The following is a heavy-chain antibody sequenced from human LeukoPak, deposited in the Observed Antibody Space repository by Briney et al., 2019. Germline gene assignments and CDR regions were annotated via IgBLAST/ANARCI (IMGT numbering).Heavy chain of an antibody. CDR3: ARGFSGPNWGKRYYDQ. J-gene: IGHJ4*02. Sequence: ASVKVSCKASGGALSGYAVTWVRLAPGQGLEWMGGIILIFGSTNYAPKFEGRLTITADESTNTVYMELSSLRSEDTAVYFCARGFSGPNWGKRYYDQWGQGTLITVSS. D-gene: IGHD7-27*01. V-gene: IGHV1-69*13. CDR2: IILIFGST. CDR1: GGALSGYA.